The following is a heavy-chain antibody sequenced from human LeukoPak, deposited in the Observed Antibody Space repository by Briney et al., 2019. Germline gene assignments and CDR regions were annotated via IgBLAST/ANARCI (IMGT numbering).Heavy chain of an antibody. J-gene: IGHJ4*02. D-gene: IGHD6-13*01. CDR1: GFTVSSNY. V-gene: IGHV3-66*01. CDR3: ARYSSSWYAVDY. CDR2: IYSGGST. Sequence: GGSLRLSCAASGFTVSSNYMSWVRQAPGKGLEWVSVIYSGGSTYYADSVKGRFTISRDNSKNTLYLQMNSLRAEDAAVYYCARYSSSWYAVDYWGQGTLVTVSS.